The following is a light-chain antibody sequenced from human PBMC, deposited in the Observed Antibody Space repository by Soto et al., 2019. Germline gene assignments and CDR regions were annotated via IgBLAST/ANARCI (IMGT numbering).Light chain of an antibody. CDR1: QGLLDSDGRTH. Sequence: DIVLTQTPISLSVTPGQPASISCNSSQGLLDSDGRTHLYWYVQKTGQPPQALIYEVSKRSSGVPDRFSGSGSGTHFTLRMSRVQAEYAGIYYCMQSQQLNAFGGGTKVDIK. CDR3: MQSQQLNA. J-gene: IGKJ4*01. V-gene: IGKV2D-29*01. CDR2: EVS.